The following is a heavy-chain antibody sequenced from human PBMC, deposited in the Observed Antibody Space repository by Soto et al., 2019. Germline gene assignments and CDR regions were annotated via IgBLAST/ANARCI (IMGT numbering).Heavy chain of an antibody. CDR3: ARDHGPSIEYFDY. CDR1: GFTFSSYC. V-gene: IGHV3-7*03. Sequence: XGSLRLKCAASGFTFSSYCMSWVRQAPGKGLEWVANIKQDGSEKYYVDSVKGRFTISRDNAKNSLYLQMNSLRAEDTAVYYCARDHGPSIEYFDYWGQGTLVTVSS. CDR2: IKQDGSEK. J-gene: IGHJ4*02. D-gene: IGHD6-6*01.